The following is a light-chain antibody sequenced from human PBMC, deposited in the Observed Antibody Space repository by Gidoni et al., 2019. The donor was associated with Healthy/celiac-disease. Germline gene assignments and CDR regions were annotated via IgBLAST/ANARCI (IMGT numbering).Light chain of an antibody. CDR1: QSISSY. V-gene: IGKV1-39*01. CDR3: QQSYSTPPAT. J-gene: IGKJ4*01. CDR2: AAS. Sequence: DSQMSQAASSLSASVGDRVTITCRASQSISSYFNWYQQKPGKAPKLLIYAASSLQSGVPSRFSGSGSGTDFTLTISSLQPEDFATYYCQQSYSTPPATFGGGTKVEIK.